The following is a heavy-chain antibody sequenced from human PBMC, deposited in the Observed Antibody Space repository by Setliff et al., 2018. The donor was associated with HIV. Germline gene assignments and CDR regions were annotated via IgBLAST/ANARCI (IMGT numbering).Heavy chain of an antibody. Sequence: ASVKVSCKVSGYTLSELTMHWVRQAPGKGLEWMGRFDPEDGDTLYAQRLQGRVIMTEDSSTDTAYMELSSLTSDDTAVYYCARGRLLWSGSYYYYYMDVWGKGTTVTVSS. D-gene: IGHD3-10*01. CDR3: ARGRLLWSGSYYYYYMDV. CDR2: FDPEDGDT. V-gene: IGHV1-24*01. CDR1: GYTLSELT. J-gene: IGHJ6*03.